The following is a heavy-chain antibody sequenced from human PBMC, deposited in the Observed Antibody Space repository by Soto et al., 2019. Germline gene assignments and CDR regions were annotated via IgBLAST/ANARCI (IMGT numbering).Heavy chain of an antibody. CDR3: ATGVDYDSRGYYFLF. Sequence: AVKXSCKSALFTFIIDALGLGRHSPGQGPEWMGGIVPMFGTANYAQKFQGRVTITADESTNTAYMQLSSLRSEDTAVYYCATGVDYDSRGYYFLFWGKGTLVT. J-gene: IGHJ4*02. D-gene: IGHD3-22*01. CDR2: IVPMFGTA. CDR1: LFTFIIDA. V-gene: IGHV1-69*13.